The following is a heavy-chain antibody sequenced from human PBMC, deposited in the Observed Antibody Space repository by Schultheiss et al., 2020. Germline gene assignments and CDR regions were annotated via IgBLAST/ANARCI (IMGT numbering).Heavy chain of an antibody. J-gene: IGHJ4*02. CDR1: GFTFSDYY. V-gene: IGHV3-23*01. CDR2: ISGSGGST. CDR3: AKDHRDIVVVVAATFHY. Sequence: GGSLRLSCAASGFTFSDYYMSWIRQAPGKGLEWVSAISGSGGSTYYADSVKGRFTISRDNSKNTLYLQMNSLRAEDTAVYYCAKDHRDIVVVVAATFHYWGQGTLVTVSS. D-gene: IGHD2-15*01.